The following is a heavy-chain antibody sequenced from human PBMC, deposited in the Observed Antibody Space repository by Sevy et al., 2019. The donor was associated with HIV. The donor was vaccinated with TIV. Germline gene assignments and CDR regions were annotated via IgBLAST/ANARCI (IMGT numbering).Heavy chain of an antibody. CDR2: IWYDGSNK. CDR1: GFTFSSYS. D-gene: IGHD3-10*01. CDR3: ATTRGSGTYWRVFDY. J-gene: IGHJ4*02. V-gene: IGHV3-33*01. Sequence: GGSLRLSCAASGFTFSSYSIHWVRQAPGKGLEWVAVIWYDGSNKYYADSVKGRFTISRDNSRNTVYLQMNSLRAEDTAVYYCATTRGSGTYWRVFDYWGQRTLVTVSS.